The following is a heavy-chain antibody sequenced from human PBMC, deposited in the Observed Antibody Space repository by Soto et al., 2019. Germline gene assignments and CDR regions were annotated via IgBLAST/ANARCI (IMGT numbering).Heavy chain of an antibody. V-gene: IGHV4-34*01. CDR1: GGFFSGYL. J-gene: IGHJ4*02. CDR3: ARGLISGSHYSGGWYYFDS. CDR2: INHSGSA. D-gene: IGHD1-26*01. Sequence: PPETLSLTCGVYGGFFSGYLWPWIRQTPGKGMQWIGQINHSGSANYNPSLKSRVTISVHTSNSQFSLELSSVTAADTAVYYCARGLISGSHYSGGWYYFDSWGQGTQVTVS.